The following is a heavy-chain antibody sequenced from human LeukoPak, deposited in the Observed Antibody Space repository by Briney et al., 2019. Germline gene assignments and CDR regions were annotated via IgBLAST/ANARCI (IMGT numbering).Heavy chain of an antibody. CDR3: ARDEGIAAAANWFDP. V-gene: IGHV1-46*01. CDR2: INPSGGST. CDR1: GYTFTSYY. J-gene: IGHJ5*02. D-gene: IGHD6-13*01. Sequence: GASVKVSCKASGYTFTSYYMHWVRQAPGQGLEWMGIINPSGGSTSYAQKFQGRVTMTRDTSTSTVYVELSSLRSEDTAVYYCARDEGIAAAANWFDPWGQGTLVTVSS.